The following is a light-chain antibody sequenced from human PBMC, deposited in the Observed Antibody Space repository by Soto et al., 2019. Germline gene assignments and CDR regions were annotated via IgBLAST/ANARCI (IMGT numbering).Light chain of an antibody. Sequence: EIVLTQSPATLSLSPGNRATLSCRASESVSRYLAWYQQKPGQAPRLLIYDASSRAAGIPARFSGSGSGTDFTLTITSQEPEDFAVNFCQQRSDWPPTFGGGTKVEIK. J-gene: IGKJ4*01. V-gene: IGKV3-11*01. CDR3: QQRSDWPPT. CDR1: ESVSRY. CDR2: DAS.